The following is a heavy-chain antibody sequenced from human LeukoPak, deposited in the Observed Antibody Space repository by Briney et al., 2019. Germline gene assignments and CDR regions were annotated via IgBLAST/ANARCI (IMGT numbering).Heavy chain of an antibody. J-gene: IGHJ3*02. CDR3: ARSRVLRYFDWLLVVGGDNDAFDI. V-gene: IGHV1-18*01. CDR1: GYTFTSYG. D-gene: IGHD3-9*01. CDR2: ISAYNGNT. Sequence: ASVKVSCKSSGYTFTSYGISWVRQAPGQGLGWMGWISAYNGNTNYAQNLQGRVTMTTDTSTSTAYMELRSLRSDDTAVYYCARSRVLRYFDWLLVVGGDNDAFDIWGQGTMVTVSS.